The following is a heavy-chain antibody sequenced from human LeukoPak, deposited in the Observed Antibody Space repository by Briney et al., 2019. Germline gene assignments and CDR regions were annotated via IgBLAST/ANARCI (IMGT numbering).Heavy chain of an antibody. CDR3: AREGLVVVAATDWFDH. D-gene: IGHD2-15*01. CDR1: GRSFSGYY. Sequence: PSETLSLTCAVYGRSFSGYYWSWIRQPPGMGLEWIGEINHSGSTNYNPSLKSRVTISVDTSKNQFSLKLSSVTAADTAVYYCAREGLVVVAATDWFDHWGQGTLVTVSS. CDR2: INHSGST. J-gene: IGHJ5*02. V-gene: IGHV4-34*01.